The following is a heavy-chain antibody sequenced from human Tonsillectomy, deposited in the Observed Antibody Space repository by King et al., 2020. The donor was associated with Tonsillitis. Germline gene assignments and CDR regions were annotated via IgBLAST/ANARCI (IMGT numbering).Heavy chain of an antibody. J-gene: IGHJ6*03. CDR2: IYHSGST. CDR3: AYSSSYYYYYMDV. V-gene: IGHV4-30-2*01. CDR1: GGSITSGGYA. D-gene: IGHD6-13*01. Sequence: LQLQESGSGLVKPSQTLSLTCGVSGGSITSGGYASSWIRQPPGKGLEWIGYIYHSGSTYYNPSFKSRVTISVDRSKNQFSLKLSSVTAADAAVYYCAYSSSYYYYYMDVWGKGTTVTVSS.